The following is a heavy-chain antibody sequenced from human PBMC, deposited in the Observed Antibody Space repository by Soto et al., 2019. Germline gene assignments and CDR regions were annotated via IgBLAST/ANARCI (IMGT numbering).Heavy chain of an antibody. Sequence: QVQLQESGPGLVKPSETLSLTYTVSGGSVSSGSYYWSWIRQPPGKGLEWIGYIYYSGSTNYNPALQSRVTISVDTSKNQFSLKLSSVTAADTALYYCARESDYGGIPYSFDYWGQGTLVTVSS. CDR1: GGSVSSGSYY. CDR2: IYYSGST. J-gene: IGHJ4*02. V-gene: IGHV4-61*01. D-gene: IGHD4-17*01. CDR3: ARESDYGGIPYSFDY.